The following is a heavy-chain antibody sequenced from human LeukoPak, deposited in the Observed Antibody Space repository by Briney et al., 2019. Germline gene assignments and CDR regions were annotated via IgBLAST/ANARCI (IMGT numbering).Heavy chain of an antibody. CDR3: ARARSDDYGDYYDAFDI. V-gene: IGHV3-21*01. Sequence: GGSLRLSCAASGFTFSSYSMNWVRQAPGKGLEWVSSISSSSSYIYYANSVKGRFTISRDNAKNSLYLQMNSLRAEDTAVYYCARARSDDYGDYYDAFDIWGQGTMVTVSS. CDR2: ISSSSSYI. CDR1: GFTFSSYS. D-gene: IGHD4-17*01. J-gene: IGHJ3*02.